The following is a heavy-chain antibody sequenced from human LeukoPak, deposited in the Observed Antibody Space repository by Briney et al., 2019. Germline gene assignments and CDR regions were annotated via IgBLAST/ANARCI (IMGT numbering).Heavy chain of an antibody. Sequence: PSETLSLTCTVSGVSISSYYWSWIRQPPGKGLEWIGYIYYSGSTNYNPSLKSRDTISVDTSKNQFSLKLSSVTAADTPVYYCARGLYYGSGSYYFDYWGQGTLVTVSS. J-gene: IGHJ4*02. CDR3: ARGLYYGSGSYYFDY. V-gene: IGHV4-59*01. D-gene: IGHD3-10*01. CDR1: GVSISSYY. CDR2: IYYSGST.